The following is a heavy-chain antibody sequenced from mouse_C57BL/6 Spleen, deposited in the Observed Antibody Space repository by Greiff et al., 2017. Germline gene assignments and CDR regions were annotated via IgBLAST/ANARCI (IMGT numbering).Heavy chain of an antibody. CDR3: ARGGFYGVGRYYFDY. CDR2: IYPGAGDT. J-gene: IGHJ2*01. V-gene: IGHV1-82*01. CDR1: GYAFSSSW. Sequence: QVQLQQSGPELVKPGASVKISCKASGYAFSSSWMNWVKQRPGKGLEWIGRIYPGAGDTNYNGKFKGKATLTADKSSSTAYMQLSSLTSEDSAVYCCARGGFYGVGRYYFDYWGQGTTLTVSS. D-gene: IGHD1-1*01.